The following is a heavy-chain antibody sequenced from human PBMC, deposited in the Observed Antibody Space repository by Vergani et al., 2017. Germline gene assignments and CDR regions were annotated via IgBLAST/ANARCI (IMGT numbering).Heavy chain of an antibody. CDR2: VFRYGNV. V-gene: IGHV4-59*01. D-gene: IGHD2-15*01. J-gene: IGHJ2*01. CDR1: GASIDSFY. CDR3: ARDFGGEWYFDL. Sequence: QLQLQESGPGLVKPSETLSLKCSVSGASIDSFYWSWLRQSPGKGLEWIGYVFRYGNVNYNPSFNFRAAIDTSNNQLSLRLSSVTAADTAVYYCARDFGGEWYFDLWVRGTFVTVSS.